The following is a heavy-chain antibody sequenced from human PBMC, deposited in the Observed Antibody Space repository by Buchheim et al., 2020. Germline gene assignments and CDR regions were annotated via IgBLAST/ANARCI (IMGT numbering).Heavy chain of an antibody. CDR1: GGSISSYY. V-gene: IGHV4-59*01. J-gene: IGHJ4*02. CDR2: IYHSGST. CDR3: ASLKSGSLDY. D-gene: IGHD3-10*01. Sequence: QVQLQESGPGLVKPSETLSLTCTVSGGSISSYYWTWIRQPPGKGLEWIGYIYHSGSTNYNPSLKSRVTISVDTSKNQFSLKLSSVTAADTAVYFCASLKSGSLDYWGQGTL.